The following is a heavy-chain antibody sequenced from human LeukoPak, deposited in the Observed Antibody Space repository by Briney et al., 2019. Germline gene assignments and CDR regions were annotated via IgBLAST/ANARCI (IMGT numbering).Heavy chain of an antibody. J-gene: IGHJ4*02. V-gene: IGHV3-66*01. CDR1: GFTFSTYA. CDR2: IYSGGST. Sequence: GGSLRLSCTASGFTFSTYAMSWVRQAPGKGLEWVSVIYSGGSTYYADSVKGRFTISRDNSKNTLYLQMNSLRAEDTAVYYCARVPAYYYDSSGYAGVDYWGQGTLVTVSS. D-gene: IGHD3-22*01. CDR3: ARVPAYYYDSSGYAGVDY.